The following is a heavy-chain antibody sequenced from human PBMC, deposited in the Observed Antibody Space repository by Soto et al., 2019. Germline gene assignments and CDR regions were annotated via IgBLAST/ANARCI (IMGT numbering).Heavy chain of an antibody. Sequence: QVQLVDSGGGVAQPGGSLRLSYATSGFTFSSHSMHWFRQAPGKGLEWVAVTSSNEGTKFYADSVKGRFTISRDNSKNTLFLHMNSLRLEDTGIYYCAREVVTTPWYFDNWGQGILVTVSS. CDR3: AREVVTTPWYFDN. V-gene: IGHV3-30-3*01. CDR1: GFTFSSHS. J-gene: IGHJ4*02. CDR2: TSSNEGTK. D-gene: IGHD1-1*01.